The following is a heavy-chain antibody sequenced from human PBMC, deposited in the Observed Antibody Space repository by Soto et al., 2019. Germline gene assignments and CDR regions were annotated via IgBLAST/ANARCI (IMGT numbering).Heavy chain of an antibody. J-gene: IGHJ4*02. CDR2: IYYSGST. Sequence: SETLSLTCTVSGGSISSGGYYWSWIRQHPGKGLEWIGYIYYSGSTYYNPSLKSRVTISVDTSKNQFSLKLSSVTAADTAVYFFARSPEPNSSSGYYFDYWGQGTLVTVSS. D-gene: IGHD3-22*01. V-gene: IGHV4-31*03. CDR1: GGSISSGGYY. CDR3: ARSPEPNSSSGYYFDY.